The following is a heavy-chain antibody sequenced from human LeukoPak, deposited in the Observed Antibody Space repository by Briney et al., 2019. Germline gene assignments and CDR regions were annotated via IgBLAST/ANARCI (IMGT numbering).Heavy chain of an antibody. Sequence: SETLSLTCAVYGGSFSGYYWSWIRQPPGKGLEWIGEINHSGSTNYNPSLKSRVTISVDTFKNQFSLKLSSVTAADTAVYYCARHHTMVRGVINYWGQGTLVTVSS. CDR1: GGSFSGYY. CDR3: ARHHTMVRGVINY. J-gene: IGHJ4*02. V-gene: IGHV4-34*01. D-gene: IGHD3-10*01. CDR2: INHSGST.